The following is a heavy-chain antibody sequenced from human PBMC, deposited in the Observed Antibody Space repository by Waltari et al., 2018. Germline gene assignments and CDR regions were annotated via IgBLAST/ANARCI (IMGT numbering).Heavy chain of an antibody. CDR1: GYSISSGYY. CDR3: ARVYYGDYGPLDY. Sequence: QVQLQESGPGLVKPSETLSLTCAVSGYSISSGYYWGWLRQPPGKGLEWIGSIYHSGSTYYNPSLKSRVTISVDTSKNQFSLKLSSVTAADTAVYYCARVYYGDYGPLDYWGQGTLVTVSS. CDR2: IYHSGST. D-gene: IGHD4-17*01. J-gene: IGHJ4*02. V-gene: IGHV4-38-2*01.